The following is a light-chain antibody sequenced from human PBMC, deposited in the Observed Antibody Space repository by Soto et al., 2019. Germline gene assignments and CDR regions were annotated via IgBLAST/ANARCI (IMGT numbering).Light chain of an antibody. CDR2: DVS. V-gene: IGLV2-11*01. CDR1: SSDVGGFNY. J-gene: IGLJ1*01. Sequence: QSVLTQPRSVSGSPGQSVTISCTGTSSDVGGFNYVSWFQQHPGKAPKLMIYDVSKRPSGVPDRFSASKSGNTASLTISGLQAEDEADYYCCSFAGTYTLDFAVFGTGTKVTVL. CDR3: CSFAGTYTLDFAV.